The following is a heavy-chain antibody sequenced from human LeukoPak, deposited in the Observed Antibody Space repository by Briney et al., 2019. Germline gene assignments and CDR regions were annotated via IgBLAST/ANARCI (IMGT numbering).Heavy chain of an antibody. CDR2: ISAYNGNT. J-gene: IGHJ3*02. D-gene: IGHD3-22*01. Sequence: ASAKVSCKASGYTFTSYGISWVRQAPGQGLEWMGWISAYNGNTNYAQKLQGRVTMTTDTSTSTAYMELRSLRSDDTAVYYCARDRYYYDSRGYYLAHDAFDIWGQGTMVTVSS. V-gene: IGHV1-18*01. CDR3: ARDRYYYDSRGYYLAHDAFDI. CDR1: GYTFTSYG.